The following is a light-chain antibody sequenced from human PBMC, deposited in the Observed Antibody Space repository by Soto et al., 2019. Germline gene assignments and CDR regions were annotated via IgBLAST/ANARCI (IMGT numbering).Light chain of an antibody. J-gene: IGLJ3*02. Sequence: QSALTQPPSASGSPGQSVTISCTGTSSDVGGYKYVSWYQQHPGKAPKLMIYEVSKRPSGVPDRFSGSKSGNTASLTVSGFQAEEESDYYCSSYAGSTFGVFGGGTKLTVL. V-gene: IGLV2-8*01. CDR2: EVS. CDR3: SSYAGSTFGV. CDR1: SSDVGGYKY.